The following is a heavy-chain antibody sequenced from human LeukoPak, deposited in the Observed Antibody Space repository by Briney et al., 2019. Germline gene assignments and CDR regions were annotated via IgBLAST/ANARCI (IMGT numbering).Heavy chain of an antibody. J-gene: IGHJ4*02. CDR2: VSGSGANT. CDR1: GFTISSNY. D-gene: IGHD4-17*01. Sequence: GGSLRLSCAASGFTISSNYMGWVRQAPGKGLEWVSAVSGSGANTYYADSVKGRFTISRDNSKKTLNLQMNSLRAEDTAVYYCAKAWGNLYMTTYYFDYWGQGTLVTVSS. V-gene: IGHV3-23*01. CDR3: AKAWGNLYMTTYYFDY.